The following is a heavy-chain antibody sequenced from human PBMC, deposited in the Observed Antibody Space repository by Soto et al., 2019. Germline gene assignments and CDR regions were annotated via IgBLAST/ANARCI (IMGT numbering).Heavy chain of an antibody. J-gene: IGHJ4*02. D-gene: IGHD1-26*01. CDR1: GFTFSSYA. Sequence: GGSLRLSCAASGFTFSSYAMHWVRQAPGKGLEWVAVISYDGSNKYYADSVKGRFTVSRDNSKNTLYLQMNSLRAEDTAVYYCARCIVGARGDFDYWGQGTLVTVSS. V-gene: IGHV3-30-3*01. CDR3: ARCIVGARGDFDY. CDR2: ISYDGSNK.